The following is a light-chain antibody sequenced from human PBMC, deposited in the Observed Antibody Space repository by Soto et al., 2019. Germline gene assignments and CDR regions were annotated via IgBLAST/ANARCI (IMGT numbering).Light chain of an antibody. Sequence: EIVMPQSPATLSVSPGERATLSCRASQSVSRNLALYQQTPGQAPRPLIYCASTRATGIQPRFSRRGSGTEFTLTIISLQSEDFAVYYWQQYNLLTPRGTFGQGTKVDI. CDR2: CAS. CDR3: QQYNLLTPRGT. CDR1: QSVSRN. J-gene: IGKJ1*01. V-gene: IGKV3-15*01.